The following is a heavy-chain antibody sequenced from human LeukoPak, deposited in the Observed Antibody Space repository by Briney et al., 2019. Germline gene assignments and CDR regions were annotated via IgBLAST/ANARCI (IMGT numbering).Heavy chain of an antibody. Sequence: SVKVSCKASGGAFSSYAISWVRQAPGQGLEWMGGIIPIFGTANYAQKFQGRVTITADESTSTAYMELSSLRSEDTAVYYCATRVADPTAFDIWGQGTMVTVSS. CDR2: IIPIFGTA. CDR3: ATRVADPTAFDI. D-gene: IGHD3-3*01. J-gene: IGHJ3*02. V-gene: IGHV1-69*13. CDR1: GGAFSSYA.